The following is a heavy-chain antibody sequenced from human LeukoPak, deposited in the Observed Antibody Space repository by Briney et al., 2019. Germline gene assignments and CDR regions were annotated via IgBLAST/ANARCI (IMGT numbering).Heavy chain of an antibody. J-gene: IGHJ4*02. CDR1: GYNFITYS. CDR3: ARDRIPAAVLDY. Sequence: ASVKVSCKASGYNFITYSISWVRQAPGQGLEWMGWINPYNGKTKYAQRFQGRVTMTTDTSTSTAYMELRSLRSDDTAVYFCARDRIPAAVLDYWGPGTLVTVSS. CDR2: INPYNGKT. D-gene: IGHD6-13*01. V-gene: IGHV1-18*01.